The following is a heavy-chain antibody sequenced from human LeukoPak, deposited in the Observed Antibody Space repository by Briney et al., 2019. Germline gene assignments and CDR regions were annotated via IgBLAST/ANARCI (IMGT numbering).Heavy chain of an antibody. CDR2: ISGSGVT. J-gene: IGHJ4*02. Sequence: GSVRLSYAASGFTFSNYDMNWVRQAPGKGLEWVSGISGSGVTDYADSVKGRFTISRDNSKNTLYLQMNSLRAEDTAVYYCARAGILQPPAFDYWGQGTLVTVSS. D-gene: IGHD1-1*01. CDR1: GFTFSNYD. V-gene: IGHV3-23*01. CDR3: ARAGILQPPAFDY.